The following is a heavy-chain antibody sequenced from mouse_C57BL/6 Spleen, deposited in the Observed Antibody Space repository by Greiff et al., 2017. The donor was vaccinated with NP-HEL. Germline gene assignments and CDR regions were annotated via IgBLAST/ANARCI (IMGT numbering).Heavy chain of an antibody. CDR1: GYTFTDYY. D-gene: IGHD4-1*01. J-gene: IGHJ2*01. V-gene: IGHV1-26*01. CDR2: INPNNGGT. CDR3: ARGLTEYFDY. Sequence: EVQLHQSGPELVKPGASVKISCKASGYTFTDYYMNWVKQSHGKSLEWIGDINPNNGGTSYNQKFKGKATLTVDKSSSTAYMELRSLTSEDSAVYYCARGLTEYFDYWGQGTTLTVSS.